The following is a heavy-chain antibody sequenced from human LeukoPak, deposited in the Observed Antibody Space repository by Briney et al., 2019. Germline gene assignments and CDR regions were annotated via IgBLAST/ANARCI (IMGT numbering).Heavy chain of an antibody. CDR3: ARVSGSYGIDY. Sequence: GGSLRLSCAASGFTFSSYWMHWVRQAPGKGLVWVSRINSDGSSTSYADSVKGRFTISRDNAKNTLYLQMNSLRAEDAAVYYCARVSGSYGIDYWGQGTLVTVSS. J-gene: IGHJ4*02. V-gene: IGHV3-74*01. CDR1: GFTFSSYW. D-gene: IGHD1-26*01. CDR2: INSDGSST.